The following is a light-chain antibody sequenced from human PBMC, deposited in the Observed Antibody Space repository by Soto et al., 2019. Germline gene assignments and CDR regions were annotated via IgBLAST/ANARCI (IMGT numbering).Light chain of an antibody. J-gene: IGKJ4*01. V-gene: IGKV3-11*01. CDR3: QQRSSWPLT. CDR2: DAS. Sequence: EIVXTXXXXTLSLSPGERATLSCRASQSVGNYLVWYQLKPGQAPRLLIYDASNRATDIPARFSGSGSGTDFTLTISSLEPEDFAVYYCQQRSSWPLTFGGGTKVEIK. CDR1: QSVGNY.